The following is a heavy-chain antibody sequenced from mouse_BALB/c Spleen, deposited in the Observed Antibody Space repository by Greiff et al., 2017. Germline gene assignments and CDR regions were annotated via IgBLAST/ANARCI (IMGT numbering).Heavy chain of an antibody. CDR1: GYTFTSYW. CDR3: ARGDPRYAMDY. CDR2: INPSTGYT. V-gene: IGHV1-7*01. D-gene: IGHD2-13*01. Sequence: QVHLKQSGAELAKPGASVKMSCKASGYTFTSYWMHWVKQRPGQGLEWIGYINPSTGYTEYNQKFKDKATLTADKSSSTAYMQLSSLTSEDSAVYYCARGDPRYAMDYWGQGTSVTVSS. J-gene: IGHJ4*01.